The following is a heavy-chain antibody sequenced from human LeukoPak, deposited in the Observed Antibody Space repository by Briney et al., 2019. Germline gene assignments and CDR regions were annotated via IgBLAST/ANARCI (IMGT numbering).Heavy chain of an antibody. CDR3: ARAYCGGDCYPSGADAFDI. CDR1: GFTFSSYA. CDR2: ISYDGSNK. V-gene: IGHV3-30-3*01. Sequence: PGRSLRLSCAASGFTFSSYAMHWVRQAPGKGLEWVAVISYDGSNKYYADPVKARFTISRDNSKNTLYLQMNSLRAEDTAVYYCARAYCGGDCYPSGADAFDIWGQGTMVTVSS. D-gene: IGHD2-21*02. J-gene: IGHJ3*02.